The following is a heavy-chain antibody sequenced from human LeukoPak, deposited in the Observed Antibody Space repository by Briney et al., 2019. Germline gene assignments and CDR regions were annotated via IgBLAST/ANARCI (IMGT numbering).Heavy chain of an antibody. J-gene: IGHJ4*02. CDR1: GFTFSSYE. CDR2: TSSSGSTI. V-gene: IGHV3-48*03. D-gene: IGHD3-10*01. Sequence: GGSLRLSCAASGFTFSSYEMNWVRQAPGKGLEWVSYTSSSGSTIYYADSVKGRFTISRDNAKNSLYLQMSSLRAEDTAVYYCARVETYYYGSGSGSYFDYWGQGTLVTVSS. CDR3: ARVETYYYGSGSGSYFDY.